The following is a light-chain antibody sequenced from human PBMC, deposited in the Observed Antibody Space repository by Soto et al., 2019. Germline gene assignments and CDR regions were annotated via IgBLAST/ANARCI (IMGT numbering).Light chain of an antibody. CDR1: SSNVGAGYD. V-gene: IGLV1-40*01. CDR3: QSYDSSLGGSV. J-gene: IGLJ1*01. Sequence: QSVLTQPPSVSGAPGQRVTFSCTGSSSNVGAGYDVHWYQQLPGTAPKLLIYGNSNRPSGVPDRFSGSKSGTSASLAITGRQAEDEADDYCQSYDSSLGGSVFGTGTKVTVL. CDR2: GNS.